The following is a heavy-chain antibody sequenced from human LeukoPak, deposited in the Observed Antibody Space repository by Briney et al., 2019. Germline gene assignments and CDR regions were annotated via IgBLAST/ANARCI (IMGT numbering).Heavy chain of an antibody. CDR1: GSTFSKYW. V-gene: IGHV3-74*01. D-gene: IGHD6-19*01. CDR3: ATKQWLAPPPDS. J-gene: IGHJ4*02. Sequence: HPGGSLRLSCAASGSTFSKYWMLWVRQAPGKGLESVSRINTDGTVTTYADSVKGRFTVSRDNADNTMFLQMNSVRDEDTAVYYCATKQWLAPPPDSWGQGTPVTVSS. CDR2: INTDGTVT.